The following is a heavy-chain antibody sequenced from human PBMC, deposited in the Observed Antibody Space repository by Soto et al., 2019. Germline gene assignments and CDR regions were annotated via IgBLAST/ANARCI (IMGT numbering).Heavy chain of an antibody. J-gene: IGHJ6*01. Sequence: SVKVSCKTSGYTFSDYGVSWVRQAPGQGLEWMGGIMPVFSTPDYAQKFQGRVTITADESTGTAYMELSSLRSEDTAVYYCARDKDRQQLGGNYYYIMDVWGQGTTVTVSS. CDR1: GYTFSDYG. CDR2: IMPVFSTP. CDR3: ARDKDRQQLGGNYYYIMDV. V-gene: IGHV1-69*13. D-gene: IGHD3-3*02.